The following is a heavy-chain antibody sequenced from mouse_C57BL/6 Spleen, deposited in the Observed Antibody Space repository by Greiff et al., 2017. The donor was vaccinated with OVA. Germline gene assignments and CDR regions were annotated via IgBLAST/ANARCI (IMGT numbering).Heavy chain of an antibody. CDR3: ARFGGNYD. CDR2: ILPGSGST. D-gene: IGHD1-1*02. CDR1: GYTFTGYW. Sequence: VQLQQSGAELMKPGASVKLSCKATGYTFTGYWIEWVKQRPGHGLEWIGEILPGSGSTNYYEKFKGKATFTADTSSNTAYMQLSSLTTEDSAIYYCARFGGNYDWGQGTTLTVSS. V-gene: IGHV1-9*01. J-gene: IGHJ2*01.